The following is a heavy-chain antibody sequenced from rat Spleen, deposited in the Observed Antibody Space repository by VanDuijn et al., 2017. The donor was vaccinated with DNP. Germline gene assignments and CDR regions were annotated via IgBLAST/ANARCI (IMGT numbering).Heavy chain of an antibody. J-gene: IGHJ3*01. V-gene: IGHV5-25*01. CDR3: ARTYNSGYGGFAY. D-gene: IGHD4-3*01. CDR2: ISASVCRT. Sequence: EVQLVESGGGLVQPGRSLKLSCAASGFTFSDYYMAWVRQAPTKGLECVACISASVCRTSDRDAVKGRFTNSRDNAKSTLYLKVDSLRSEDTATYYCARTYNSGYGGFAYWGQGTLVTVSS. CDR1: GFTFSDYY.